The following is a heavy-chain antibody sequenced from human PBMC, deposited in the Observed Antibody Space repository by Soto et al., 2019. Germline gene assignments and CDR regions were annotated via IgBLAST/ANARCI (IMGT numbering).Heavy chain of an antibody. CDR2: IYFSGST. V-gene: IGHV4-30-4*01. J-gene: IGHJ6*02. CDR3: VREDGDYGANLDYGMDV. Sequence: QVQLQESGPGLVKPSQTLSLTCTVSGGSISSGDYYWSWIRQPPGKGLEWIGYIYFSGSTLYNPSLKSRISMSVDTATNQFSLKLRSVTAADTAVYYCVREDGDYGANLDYGMDVWGQGTTVTVSS. D-gene: IGHD4-17*01. CDR1: GGSISSGDYY.